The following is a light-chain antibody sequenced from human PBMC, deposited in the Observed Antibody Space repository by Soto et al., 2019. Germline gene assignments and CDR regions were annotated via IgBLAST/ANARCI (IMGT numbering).Light chain of an antibody. CDR2: HAS. J-gene: IGKJ1*01. CDR1: HSVSGW. V-gene: IGKV1-5*01. Sequence: IQMTQSPSTLSASVVDRVTITCRASHSVSGWLAWYQQKPGKAPNLLIYHASNLESGVPSRFSGSGSGTEFTLTISGLQPDDFATYYCQQYYTYSTFGQGTKGDIK. CDR3: QQYYTYST.